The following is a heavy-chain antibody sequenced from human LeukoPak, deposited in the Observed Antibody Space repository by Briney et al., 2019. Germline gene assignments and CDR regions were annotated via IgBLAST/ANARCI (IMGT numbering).Heavy chain of an antibody. V-gene: IGHV1-46*01. Sequence: GASVKVSCKASGGTFSSYAISWVRQAPGQGLEWVGIINPSGGSTSYAQKFQGRVTMTRDTSTSTVYMELSSLRSEDTAVYYCARDEGSYFDYWGQGTLVTVSS. CDR2: INPSGGST. CDR1: GGTFSSYA. CDR3: ARDEGSYFDY. D-gene: IGHD3-10*01. J-gene: IGHJ4*02.